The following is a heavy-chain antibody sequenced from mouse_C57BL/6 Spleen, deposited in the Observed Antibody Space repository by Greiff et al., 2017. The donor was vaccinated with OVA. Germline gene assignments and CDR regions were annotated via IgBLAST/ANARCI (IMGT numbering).Heavy chain of an antibody. V-gene: IGHV1-15*01. Sequence: VQLQQSGAELVRPGDSVTLSCKASGYTFTDYEMHWVKQTPVHGLEWIGAIDPETGGTAYNQKFKGQAILTADKSSSTAYMELRSLTSECSTVYYCTYFDYWGQGTTLTVSS. CDR1: GYTFTDYE. J-gene: IGHJ2*01. CDR3: TYFDY. CDR2: IDPETGGT.